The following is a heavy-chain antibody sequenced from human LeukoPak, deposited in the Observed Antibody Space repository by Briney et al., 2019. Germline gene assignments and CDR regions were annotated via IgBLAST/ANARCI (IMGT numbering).Heavy chain of an antibody. CDR1: GYTFTSYG. V-gene: IGHV1-18*01. D-gene: IGHD3-3*01. Sequence: ASVKVSCKASGYTFTSYGISWVRQAPGQGLEWMGWISAYIGNTNYAQKLQGRVTMTTDTSTSTAYMELRSLRSDDTAVYYCARDLRLTIFGVVIFGYWGQGTLVTVSS. J-gene: IGHJ4*02. CDR2: ISAYIGNT. CDR3: ARDLRLTIFGVVIFGY.